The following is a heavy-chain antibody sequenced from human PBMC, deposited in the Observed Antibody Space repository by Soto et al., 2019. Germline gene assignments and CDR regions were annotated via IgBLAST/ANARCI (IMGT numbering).Heavy chain of an antibody. V-gene: IGHV3-23*01. J-gene: IGHJ6*02. CDR1: GFTFSGYA. CDR3: AKSPDFYYDGMDV. Sequence: EVQLLESGGGLVQPGGSQRLSCAASGFTFSGYAMTWVRQAPGKGLEWVSSISGSGANTYYADSVKGRFTISRDNSKNTLSLHMTSLRADDTAVYYCAKSPDFYYDGMDVWGQGTTVTVSS. CDR2: ISGSGANT.